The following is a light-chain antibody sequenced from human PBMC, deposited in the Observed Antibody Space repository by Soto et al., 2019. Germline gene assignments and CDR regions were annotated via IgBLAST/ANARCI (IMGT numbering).Light chain of an antibody. Sequence: DIQMTQSPSTLSASVGDRVTITCRASQSISMWLAWYQHKPGKAPNLLIYRASNLESGVPSRFSGSGSGTEFTLTISSLQPDDFATYYCQHYSGYPLTFGGGTKLEIK. CDR2: RAS. V-gene: IGKV1-5*03. CDR3: QHYSGYPLT. J-gene: IGKJ4*01. CDR1: QSISMW.